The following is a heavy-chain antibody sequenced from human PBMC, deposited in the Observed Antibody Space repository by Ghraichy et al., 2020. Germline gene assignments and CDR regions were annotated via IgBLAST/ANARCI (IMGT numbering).Heavy chain of an antibody. CDR2: ISGSGGST. CDR1: GFTFSSYA. J-gene: IGHJ6*02. V-gene: IGHV3-23*01. CDR3: AKVGGAYSYAHGYYYYGMDV. D-gene: IGHD5-18*01. Sequence: GESLNISCAASGFTFSSYAMSWVRQAPGKGLEWVSAISGSGGSTYYADSVKGRFTISRDNSKNTLYLQMNSLRAEDTAVYYCAKVGGAYSYAHGYYYYGMDVWGQGTTVTVSS.